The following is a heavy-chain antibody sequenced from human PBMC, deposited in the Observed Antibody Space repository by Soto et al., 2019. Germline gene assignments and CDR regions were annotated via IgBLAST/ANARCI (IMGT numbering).Heavy chain of an antibody. J-gene: IGHJ4*02. CDR2: IYYSGST. D-gene: IGHD5-18*01. V-gene: IGHV4-31*03. CDR3: AREGSSYGYPFN. CDR1: GGSISSGGYY. Sequence: QVQLQESGPGLVKPSQTLSLTCTVSGGSISSGGYYWSWIRQHPGKGLEWIGYIYYSGSTYYNPSLKSRVTIAVDTSKNQFSLKLSSVTAADTAVYYCAREGSSYGYPFNWGQGTLVTVSS.